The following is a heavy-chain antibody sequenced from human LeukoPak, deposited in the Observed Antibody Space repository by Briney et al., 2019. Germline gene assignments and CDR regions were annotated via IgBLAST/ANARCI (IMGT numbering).Heavy chain of an antibody. J-gene: IGHJ3*02. Sequence: GGSLRLSCAASGFTFSTYNINWVRQAPGKGLEWVSSISSSGYYIYYADSVKGRFTISRDNAENSLYLQMNSLRAEDTAVYYCARDFMSSGYVNDAFDIWGQGTMVTVSS. CDR3: ARDFMSSGYVNDAFDI. CDR1: GFTFSTYN. CDR2: ISSSGYYI. V-gene: IGHV3-21*01. D-gene: IGHD5-12*01.